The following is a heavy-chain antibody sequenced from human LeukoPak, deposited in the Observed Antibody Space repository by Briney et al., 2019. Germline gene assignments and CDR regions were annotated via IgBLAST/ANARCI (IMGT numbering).Heavy chain of an antibody. CDR2: ISGSGVTT. D-gene: IGHD6-19*01. Sequence: GGSQRLSCAASGFTFSSYAMSWVRQAPGKGLEWVSAISGSGVTTYYADSVKGRFTISRDNSKNTLYLQMSSLRAEDTAVYYCAREGLQWLVQYYFDYWGQGTLVTVSS. J-gene: IGHJ4*02. V-gene: IGHV3-23*01. CDR3: AREGLQWLVQYYFDY. CDR1: GFTFSSYA.